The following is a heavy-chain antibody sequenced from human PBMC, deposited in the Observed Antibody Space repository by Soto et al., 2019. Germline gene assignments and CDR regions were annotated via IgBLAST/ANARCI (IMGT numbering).Heavy chain of an antibody. J-gene: IGHJ6*03. CDR1: GFTFSDYY. CDR3: ARERSCSSTSCYRYYYYYMDV. V-gene: IGHV3-11*01. D-gene: IGHD2-2*01. CDR2: ISSSGSTI. Sequence: QVQLVESGGGLVQPGGSLRLSCAASGFTFSDYYMSWIRQAPGKGLEWVSYISSSGSTIYYADSVKGRFTISRDNAKNSLYLQMNSLRAEDTAVYYCARERSCSSTSCYRYYYYYMDVWGKGTTVTVSS.